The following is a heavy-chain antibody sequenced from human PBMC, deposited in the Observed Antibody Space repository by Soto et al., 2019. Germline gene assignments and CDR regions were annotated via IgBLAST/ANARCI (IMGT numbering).Heavy chain of an antibody. J-gene: IGHJ5*02. CDR3: XXXRLRRVAGGNWFDP. D-gene: IGHD6-19*01. CDR2: INPNSGGT. Sequence: QVQLVQSGAEVKKPGASVKVSCKASGYTFTGYYMHWVRQAPGQGLEWMGWINPNSGGTNYAQKFQGWVTMTRDTSISTAYMELSRLRSDDTAVYYXXXXRLRRVAGGNWFDPWGQGTLVTVSS. V-gene: IGHV1-2*04. CDR1: GYTFTGYY.